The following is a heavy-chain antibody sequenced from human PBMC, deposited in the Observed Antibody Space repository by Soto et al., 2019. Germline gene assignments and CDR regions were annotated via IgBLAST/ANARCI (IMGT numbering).Heavy chain of an antibody. CDR2: MNPNSGNT. V-gene: IGHV1-8*01. CDR1: GYTFTSYD. Sequence: ASVKVSCKASGYTFTSYDINWVRQATGQGLEWMGWMNPNSGNTGYAQKFQGRVTMTRNTSISTAYMGLSSLRSEDTAVYYCARGLDTIFGVVIHYYYMDVWGKGTAVTVSS. J-gene: IGHJ6*03. CDR3: ARGLDTIFGVVIHYYYMDV. D-gene: IGHD3-3*01.